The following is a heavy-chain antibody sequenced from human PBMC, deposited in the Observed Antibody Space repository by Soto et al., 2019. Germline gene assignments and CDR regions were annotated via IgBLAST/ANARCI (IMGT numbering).Heavy chain of an antibody. Sequence: VSLRLSCAASGFTFSSYAMSWVRQAPGKGLEWVSAISGSGGSTYYADSVKGRFTISRDNSKNTLYLQMNSLRAEDTAVYYCAARLNYDDSSYDYWGQGTLVTDSS. CDR1: GFTFSSYA. D-gene: IGHD3-22*01. V-gene: IGHV3-23*01. J-gene: IGHJ4*02. CDR3: AARLNYDDSSYDY. CDR2: ISGSGGST.